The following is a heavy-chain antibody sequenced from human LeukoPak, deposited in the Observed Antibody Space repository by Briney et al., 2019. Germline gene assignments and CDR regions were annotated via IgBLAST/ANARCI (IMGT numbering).Heavy chain of an antibody. J-gene: IGHJ4*02. CDR2: ISGSGGST. CDR1: GITLSNYG. V-gene: IGHV3-23*01. CDR3: AERGVVIRVILVGFHKEAYYFDS. D-gene: IGHD2-21*01. Sequence: GGSLRLSCAVSGITLSNYGMSWVRQAPGKGLEWVAGISGSGGSTNYADSVKGRFTVSRDNPKNTLYLQLNSLRAEDTAVYFCAERGVVIRVILVGFHKEAYYFDSWGQGALVTVSS.